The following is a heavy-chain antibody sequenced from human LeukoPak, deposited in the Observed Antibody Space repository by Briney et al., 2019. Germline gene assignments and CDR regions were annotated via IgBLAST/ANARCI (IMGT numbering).Heavy chain of an antibody. V-gene: IGHV3-66*02. Sequence: PGGSLRLSCAASGFTVSTNYMSWVRQAPGKGLGWVSVIYSGGSTYYADSVKGRFTISRDNSKSTLYLQMNSLRPEDTAVYYCARSKSPRNMDVWGKGTTVTVSS. J-gene: IGHJ6*03. CDR3: ARSKSPRNMDV. CDR2: IYSGGST. D-gene: IGHD4-11*01. CDR1: GFTVSTNY.